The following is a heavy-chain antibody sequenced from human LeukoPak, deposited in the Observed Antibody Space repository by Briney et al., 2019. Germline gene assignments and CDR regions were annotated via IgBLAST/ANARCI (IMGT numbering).Heavy chain of an antibody. CDR2: IKQDGSEK. J-gene: IGHJ4*02. Sequence: GGSLRLSCAASGFTFSSYWMSWVRQAPGKGLEWVANIKQDGSEKYYVDSVKGRFTISRDNAENSLFLQMNSLRAEDTAVYYCARHPNYYDSSGYYKGFDCWGQGTLVTVSS. CDR1: GFTFSSYW. V-gene: IGHV3-7*03. CDR3: ARHPNYYDSSGYYKGFDC. D-gene: IGHD3-22*01.